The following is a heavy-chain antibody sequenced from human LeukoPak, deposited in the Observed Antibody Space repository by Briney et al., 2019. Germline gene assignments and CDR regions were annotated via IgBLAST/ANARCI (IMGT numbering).Heavy chain of an antibody. J-gene: IGHJ6*02. CDR3: ARVVHVVREIPEYYYYYGMDV. D-gene: IGHD3-10*01. V-gene: IGHV3-30-3*01. Sequence: PGRSLRLSCEASGFTFSSHAIHWVRQAPGKGLEWVAVISYDGSNKYCADSVKGRLTISRDNSKNTLYLQMNSLRAEDTALYYCARVVHVVREIPEYYYYYGMDVWGQGTTVTVSS. CDR2: ISYDGSNK. CDR1: GFTFSSHA.